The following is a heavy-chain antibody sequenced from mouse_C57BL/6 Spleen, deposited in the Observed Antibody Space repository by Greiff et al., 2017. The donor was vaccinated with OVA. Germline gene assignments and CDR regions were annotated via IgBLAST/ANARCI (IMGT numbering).Heavy chain of an antibody. J-gene: IGHJ4*01. CDR3: ARWLGDRDY. CDR2: IPPNSGST. D-gene: IGHD2-3*01. Sequence: QVQLQQPGAELVKPGASVTLSCKASGSPFTSYWMHWVKQRPGQGLEWIGMIPPNSGSTNYNEKFKSKATLTVDHSSSTAYMQLSSLASEDAAVYYCARWLGDRDYGGQGTSVTVSS. V-gene: IGHV1-64*01. CDR1: GSPFTSYW.